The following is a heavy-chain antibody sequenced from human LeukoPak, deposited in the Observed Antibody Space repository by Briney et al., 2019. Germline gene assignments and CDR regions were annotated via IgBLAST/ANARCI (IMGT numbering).Heavy chain of an antibody. Sequence: GGSLRLSCAASGFIFSDYYMSWIRQAPGKGLEWVSYISSGGNIIYYADSVKGRFTISRDNAENSLSLQMNSLRAEDTAVYYCARGFSGVAAAGTVFDWFDPWGQGTLVTVSS. V-gene: IGHV3-11*04. CDR3: ARGFSGVAAAGTVFDWFDP. D-gene: IGHD6-13*01. CDR2: ISSGGNII. J-gene: IGHJ5*02. CDR1: GFIFSDYY.